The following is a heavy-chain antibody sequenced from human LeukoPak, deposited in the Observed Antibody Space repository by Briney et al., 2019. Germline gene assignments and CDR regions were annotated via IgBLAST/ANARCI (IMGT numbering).Heavy chain of an antibody. CDR1: GGSISSGGYY. Sequence: SETLSLTCTVSGGSISSGGYYWSWIRQHPGKGLEWIGYIYYSGSTYYNPSLKSRVTISVDTSKNQFSLKLSSVTAADTAVYYCARSGAPGAFDIWGQGTMVTVSS. CDR3: ARSGAPGAFDI. CDR2: IYYSGST. D-gene: IGHD3-10*01. V-gene: IGHV4-31*03. J-gene: IGHJ3*02.